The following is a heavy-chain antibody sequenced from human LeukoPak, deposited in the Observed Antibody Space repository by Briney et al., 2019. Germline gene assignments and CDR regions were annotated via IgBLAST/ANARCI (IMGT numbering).Heavy chain of an antibody. Sequence: PSETLSLTCTVSGGSISSYYWSWIRQPAGKGLEWIGRVYTSGSTNSNPSLKSRVTMSVDTSKNQFSLKLSSVTAADAAVYYCARGYSNQFAYWGQGTLVTVSS. CDR2: VYTSGST. J-gene: IGHJ4*02. CDR1: GGSISSYY. CDR3: ARGYSNQFAY. V-gene: IGHV4-4*07. D-gene: IGHD1-14*01.